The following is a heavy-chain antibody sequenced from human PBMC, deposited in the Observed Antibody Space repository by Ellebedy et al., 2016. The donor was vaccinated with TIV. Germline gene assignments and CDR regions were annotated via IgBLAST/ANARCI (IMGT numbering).Heavy chain of an antibody. CDR1: GFTFSDYS. J-gene: IGHJ6*02. CDR2: IRSSGGTT. Sequence: GGSLRLXXSASGFTFSDYSMLWVRQAPGKGLKYVSAIRSSGGTTYYADSVKGRFTISRDNSKNTLYLQMSSLRAEDTAVYYCVKDSYVTDVWGQGTTVTVSS. CDR3: VKDSYVTDV. V-gene: IGHV3-64D*06.